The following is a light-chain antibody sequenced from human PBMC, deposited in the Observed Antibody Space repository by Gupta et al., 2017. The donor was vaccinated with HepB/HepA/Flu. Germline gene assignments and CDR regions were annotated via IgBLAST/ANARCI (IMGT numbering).Light chain of an antibody. CDR1: QNIESNY. CDR2: GAS. CDR3: LHDGTSPSS. V-gene: IGKV3-20*01. J-gene: IGKJ2*03. Sequence: EIVLTQSPGTLALSPGETATISCRSSQNIESNYLAWYQQKPGQAPRLFIYGASNRVTGIPERFRGRGSGTDFTLTISRLEPEDFAVFYCLHDGTSPSSFGEGTKLEIK.